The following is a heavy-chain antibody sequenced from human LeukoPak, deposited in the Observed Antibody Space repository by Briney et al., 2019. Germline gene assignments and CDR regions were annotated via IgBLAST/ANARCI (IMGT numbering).Heavy chain of an antibody. V-gene: IGHV3-74*01. Sequence: PGGSLRLSCAASGFTFSTYWMHWVRQAPRKGLVWVSRINSDGSSTSYADSVKCRFTISRDNAKNALYLQMNSLRAEDMAVYYCARAASCGGDCSASYLQHWGQGTLVTVSS. CDR1: GFTFSTYW. J-gene: IGHJ1*01. D-gene: IGHD2-21*02. CDR3: ARAASCGGDCSASYLQH. CDR2: INSDGSST.